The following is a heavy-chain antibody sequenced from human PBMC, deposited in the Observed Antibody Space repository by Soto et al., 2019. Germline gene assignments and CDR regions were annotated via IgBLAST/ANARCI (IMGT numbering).Heavy chain of an antibody. CDR3: AIKSGRDCHSGGGCFSLDV. Sequence: QVQLVQSGAEVKKPGSSLKVSCKVFGETLNSNPIGWVRQAPGQGLEWVGGIVPLSDRTNYAQGLQGRVTVTADGSTSTVYMELSNLKSDDTAVYYCAIKSGRDCHSGGGCFSLDVWGQGSLITVSS. CDR1: GETLNSNP. D-gene: IGHD2-15*01. CDR2: IVPLSDRT. J-gene: IGHJ4*02. V-gene: IGHV1-69*01.